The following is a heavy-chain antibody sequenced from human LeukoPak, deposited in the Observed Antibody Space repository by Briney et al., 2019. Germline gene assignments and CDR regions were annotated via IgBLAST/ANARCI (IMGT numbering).Heavy chain of an antibody. J-gene: IGHJ4*02. Sequence: GGSLRLSCAASGFTFSSYAMSWVRQAPGKGLEWVSAISGSGGSTYYADSVKGRFTISRDNSKNTLYLQMNSLRAEDTAVYYCAERLRDPPIDGKYDYWGQGTLVTVSS. V-gene: IGHV3-23*01. CDR2: ISGSGGST. CDR1: GFTFSSYA. CDR3: AERLRDPPIDGKYDY. D-gene: IGHD2-15*01.